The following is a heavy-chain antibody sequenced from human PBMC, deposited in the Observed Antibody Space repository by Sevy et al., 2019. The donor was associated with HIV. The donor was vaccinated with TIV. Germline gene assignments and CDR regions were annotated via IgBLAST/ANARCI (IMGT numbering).Heavy chain of an antibody. CDR3: ASLEGLHNWFDP. J-gene: IGHJ5*02. CDR1: GFTFSSYW. V-gene: IGHV3-74*01. D-gene: IGHD2-21*01. Sequence: GGSLRLSCAASGFTFSSYWMHWVRQAPGKGLVWVSRINSDGTTPIYADSVQGRFTISRDNAKNTLYLQMNSLRAEDTAVYYWASLEGLHNWFDPWGQGTLVTVSS. CDR2: INSDGTTP.